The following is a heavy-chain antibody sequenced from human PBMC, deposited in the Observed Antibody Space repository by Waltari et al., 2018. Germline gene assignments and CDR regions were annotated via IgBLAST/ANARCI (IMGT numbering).Heavy chain of an antibody. CDR3: ARTGGYCSSTSCYYYYGMDV. J-gene: IGHJ6*02. Sequence: QVQLQESGPGLVKPSETLSLTCTVSGGSISSYYWSWIRPPPGKGLEWIGYIYYSGSTNYNPSLKSRVTISVDTSKNQFSLKLSSVTAADTAVYYCARTGGYCSSTSCYYYYGMDVWGQGTTVTVSS. CDR2: IYYSGST. V-gene: IGHV4-59*01. D-gene: IGHD2-2*03. CDR1: GGSISSYY.